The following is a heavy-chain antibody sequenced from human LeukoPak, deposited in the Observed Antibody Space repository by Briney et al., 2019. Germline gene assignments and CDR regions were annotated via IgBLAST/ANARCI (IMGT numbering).Heavy chain of an antibody. CDR3: ARGGSRGMDV. D-gene: IGHD1-26*01. V-gene: IGHV3-48*03. J-gene: IGHJ6*02. CDR1: GFTFSSYE. CDR2: ISSSGSTI. Sequence: GGSLRLSCAASGFTFSSYEMNWVRKAPGKGLEWVSYISSSGSTIYYADSVKGRFTISRDNAKNSLYLQMNGLRAEDTAVYYCARGGSRGMDVWGQGTTVTVSS.